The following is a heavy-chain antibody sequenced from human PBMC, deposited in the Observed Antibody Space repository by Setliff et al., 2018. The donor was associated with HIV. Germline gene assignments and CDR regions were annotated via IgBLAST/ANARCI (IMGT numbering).Heavy chain of an antibody. V-gene: IGHV4-61*02. Sequence: PSETLSLTCAVSGGSISSGSYYWSWIRQPAGKGLEWIGRIYTSGSTSYNPSLKSRVTMSVDTSKNQFSLRLSSVTAADTAVYYCARDICTSTSCPSGWFDPWGQGTLVTVS. J-gene: IGHJ5*02. CDR3: ARDICTSTSCPSGWFDP. CDR1: GGSISSGSYY. CDR2: IYTSGST. D-gene: IGHD2-2*01.